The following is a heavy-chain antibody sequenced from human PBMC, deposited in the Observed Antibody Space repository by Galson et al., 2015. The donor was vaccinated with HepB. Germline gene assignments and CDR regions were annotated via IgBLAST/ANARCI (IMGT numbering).Heavy chain of an antibody. V-gene: IGHV1-24*01. CDR2: FDPEDGET. CDR1: GYTLTELS. D-gene: IGHD1-7*01. CDR3: ATGYPGTTGTTPSWFDP. J-gene: IGHJ5*02. Sequence: SVKVSCKVSGYTLTELSMHWVRQAPGKGLEWMGGFDPEDGETIYAQKFQGRVTMTEDTSTDTAYMELSSLRSEDTAAYYCATGYPGTTGTTPSWFDPWGQGTLVTVSS.